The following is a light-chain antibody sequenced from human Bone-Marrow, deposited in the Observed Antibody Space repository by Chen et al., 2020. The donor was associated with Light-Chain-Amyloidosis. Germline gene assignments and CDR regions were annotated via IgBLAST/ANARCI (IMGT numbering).Light chain of an antibody. CDR1: SSDVGGDNH. V-gene: IGLV2-14*01. Sequence: QSALTQPASVSGSPGQSITISCTGPSSDVGGDNHVSWYQHHPDKAPKLMIYEVTNRPSWVPDLFSGSKSDNTASLTISGLQTEDEADYFCSSYTITNTLVFGSGTRVTVL. CDR2: EVT. J-gene: IGLJ1*01. CDR3: SSYTITNTLV.